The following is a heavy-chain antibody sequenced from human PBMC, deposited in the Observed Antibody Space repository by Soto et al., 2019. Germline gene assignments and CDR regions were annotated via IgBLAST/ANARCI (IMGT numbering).Heavy chain of an antibody. J-gene: IGHJ5*02. CDR1: GGTFSSYA. D-gene: IGHD2-2*01. Sequence: SVKVSCKASGGTFSSYAISWVRQAPGQGLEWMGGIIPIFGTANYAQKFQGRVTITADESTSTAYMELSSLRSEDTAVYYCARALTRYCSSTSCYNWFGPWGQGTLVTVSS. CDR2: IIPIFGTA. V-gene: IGHV1-69*13. CDR3: ARALTRYCSSTSCYNWFGP.